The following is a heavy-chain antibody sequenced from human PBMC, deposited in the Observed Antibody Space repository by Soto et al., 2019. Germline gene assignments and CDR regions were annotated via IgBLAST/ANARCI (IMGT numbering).Heavy chain of an antibody. CDR3: AKVKNSGSYYFDY. Sequence: HPGGSLRLSCAASGFTFSSYAMSWVRQAPGKGLEWVSAVSGSGGSTYYADSVKGRFTISRDNSKNTLYLQMNSLRAEDTAVYYCAKVKNSGSYYFDYWGQGTLVTVSS. CDR2: VSGSGGST. V-gene: IGHV3-23*01. J-gene: IGHJ4*02. CDR1: GFTFSSYA. D-gene: IGHD1-26*01.